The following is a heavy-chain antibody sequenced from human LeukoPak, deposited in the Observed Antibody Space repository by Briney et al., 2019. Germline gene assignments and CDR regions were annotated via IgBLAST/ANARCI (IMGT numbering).Heavy chain of an antibody. J-gene: IGHJ4*02. CDR2: ISSSSSYI. D-gene: IGHD6-13*01. V-gene: IGHV3-21*01. CDR1: GFTFSSYS. Sequence: SGGSLGLSCAASGFTFSSYSMNWVRQAPGKGLEWVSSISSSSSYIYYADSVKGRFTISRDNAKNSLYLQMNSLRAEDTAVYYCARDGVRGQQLNYFDYWGQGTLVTVSS. CDR3: ARDGVRGQQLNYFDY.